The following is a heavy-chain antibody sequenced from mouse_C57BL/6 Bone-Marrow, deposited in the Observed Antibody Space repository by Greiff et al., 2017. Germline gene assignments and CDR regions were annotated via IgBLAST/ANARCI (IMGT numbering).Heavy chain of an antibody. Sequence: QVQLQQPGAELVMPGASVKLSCKASGYTFTSYWMHWVQQRPGQGLEWIGEIDPSDSYTNYNQKFKGKSTLSVDNSSSTAYMQLSSLTSEDSAVYYCARGDSSGLDYWGQGTTLTVSS. V-gene: IGHV1-69*01. D-gene: IGHD3-2*02. J-gene: IGHJ2*01. CDR1: GYTFTSYW. CDR3: ARGDSSGLDY. CDR2: IDPSDSYT.